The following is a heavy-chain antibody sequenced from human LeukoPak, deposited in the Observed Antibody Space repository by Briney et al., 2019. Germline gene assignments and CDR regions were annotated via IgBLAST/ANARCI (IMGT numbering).Heavy chain of an antibody. CDR1: GGSISSYY. CDR3: ARDRGATSPKENWFDP. D-gene: IGHD3-10*01. CDR2: IYYSGTT. V-gene: IGHV4-59*12. Sequence: SETLSLTCTVSGGSISSYYWSWIRQPPGKGLEWIGYIYYSGTTNYNPSLKSRVTISVDTSKNQFSLKLSSVTAADTAVYYCARDRGATSPKENWFDPWGQGTLVTVSS. J-gene: IGHJ5*02.